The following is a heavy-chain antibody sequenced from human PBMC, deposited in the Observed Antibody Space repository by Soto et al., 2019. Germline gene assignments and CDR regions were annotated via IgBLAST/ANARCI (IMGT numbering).Heavy chain of an antibody. V-gene: IGHV4-59*08. J-gene: IGHJ3*02. D-gene: IGHD3-22*01. CDR3: ARAHYYDSSGYVLDAFDI. CDR1: GGSISSYY. Sequence: SETLSLTCTVSGGSISSYYWSWIRQPPGKGLEWIGCIYYSGSTNYNPSLKSRVTISVDTSKNQFSLKLSSVTAADTAVYYCARAHYYDSSGYVLDAFDIWGQGTMVTVSS. CDR2: IYYSGST.